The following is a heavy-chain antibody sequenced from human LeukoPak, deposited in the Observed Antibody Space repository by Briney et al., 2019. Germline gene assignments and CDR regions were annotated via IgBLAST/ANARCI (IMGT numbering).Heavy chain of an antibody. D-gene: IGHD6-19*01. J-gene: IGHJ4*02. CDR3: ARVISVAGYDY. CDR1: GFTFSSYS. CDR2: ISSSSSYI. V-gene: IGHV3-21*01. Sequence: GGSLRLSCAASGFTFSSYSMNWVCQAPGKGLEWVSSISSSSSYIYYADSVKGRFTISRDNAKNSLYLQMNSLRAEDTAVYYCARVISVAGYDYWGQGTRVAVSP.